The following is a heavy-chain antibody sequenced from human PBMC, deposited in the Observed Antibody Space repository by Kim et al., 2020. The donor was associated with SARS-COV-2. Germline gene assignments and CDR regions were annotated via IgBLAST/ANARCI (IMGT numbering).Heavy chain of an antibody. V-gene: IGHV4-34*01. D-gene: IGHD3-22*01. CDR2: INHSGST. J-gene: IGHJ1*01. CDR3: ARGRGLYYYDSSGYSIYFQH. Sequence: SETLSLTCAVYGGSFSGYYWSWIRQPPGKGLEWIGEINHSGSTNYNPSLKSRVTISVDTSKNQFSLKLSSVTAADTAVYYCARGRGLYYYDSSGYSIYFQHWGQGTLVTVSS. CDR1: GGSFSGYY.